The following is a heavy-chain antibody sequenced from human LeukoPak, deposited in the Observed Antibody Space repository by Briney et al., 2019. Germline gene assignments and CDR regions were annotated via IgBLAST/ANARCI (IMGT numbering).Heavy chain of an antibody. V-gene: IGHV3-30*03. Sequence: PGGSLRLSCAASGFTFSSYGMHWVRQAPGKGLEWVAVISYDGSNKYYADSVKGRFTISRDSSKNTLYLQMNSLRAEDTAVYYCAIGSYCSGGSCYPLFDYWGRGTLVTVSS. CDR2: ISYDGSNK. J-gene: IGHJ4*02. CDR1: GFTFSSYG. CDR3: AIGSYCSGGSCYPLFDY. D-gene: IGHD2-15*01.